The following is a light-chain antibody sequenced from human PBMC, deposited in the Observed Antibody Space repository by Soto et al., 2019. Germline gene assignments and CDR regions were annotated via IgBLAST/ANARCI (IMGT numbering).Light chain of an antibody. CDR2: AAS. CDR1: QSISSW. CDR3: QQYSGIWT. V-gene: IGKV1-5*01. J-gene: IGKJ1*01. Sequence: DIQMTQSPSTLSASLGDRVTLTCRASQSISSWLAWYQQKPGKAPKLRIYAASSLQSGVPSRLSGSGSGTEFTLTISSMQPDDFATYYCQQYSGIWTFGQGTKVDIK.